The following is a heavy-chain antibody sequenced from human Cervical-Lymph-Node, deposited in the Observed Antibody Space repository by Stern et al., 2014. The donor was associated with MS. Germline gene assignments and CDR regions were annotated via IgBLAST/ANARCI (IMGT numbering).Heavy chain of an antibody. Sequence: EMQLVESGGGLVQPGGSLRLSCAASGFTFSDDYMDWVRQAPGKGLEWVGRSRNKANNYITEYAASVKGRITILREDSKNSVHLQMNSLKIEDTAVYYCTRETAAGPFEYWGQGTLVTVSS. CDR2: SRNKANNYIT. D-gene: IGHD6-25*01. V-gene: IGHV3-72*01. CDR1: GFTFSDDY. CDR3: TRETAAGPFEY. J-gene: IGHJ4*02.